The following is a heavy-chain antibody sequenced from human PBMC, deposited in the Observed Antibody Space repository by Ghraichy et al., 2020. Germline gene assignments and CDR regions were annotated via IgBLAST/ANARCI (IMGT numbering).Heavy chain of an antibody. CDR3: ASGGGWVFDY. Sequence: GGSLRLSCADSGFIFSSHWINWVRLAPGKGLEWVANIKQDGSESYYADSMKGRFTISRDNAKNSAYLQMNSLRAEDTAVYYCASGGGWVFDYWGQGTLVTVSS. J-gene: IGHJ4*02. V-gene: IGHV3-7*03. D-gene: IGHD6-19*01. CDR1: GFIFSSHW. CDR2: IKQDGSES.